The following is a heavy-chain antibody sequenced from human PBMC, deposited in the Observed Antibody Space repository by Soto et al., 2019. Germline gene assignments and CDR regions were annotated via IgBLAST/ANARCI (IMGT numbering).Heavy chain of an antibody. CDR2: IYYSGST. V-gene: IGHV4-59*01. J-gene: IGHJ4*02. Sequence: SETLSLTCTVSGGSISSYYWSWIRQPPGKGLEWIGYIYYSGSTNYNPSLKSRVTISVDTSKNQFSLKLSSVTAADTAVYYCATSPEGSYYDSSGYWFDYWGQGTLVTVSS. D-gene: IGHD3-22*01. CDR1: GGSISSYY. CDR3: ATSPEGSYYDSSGYWFDY.